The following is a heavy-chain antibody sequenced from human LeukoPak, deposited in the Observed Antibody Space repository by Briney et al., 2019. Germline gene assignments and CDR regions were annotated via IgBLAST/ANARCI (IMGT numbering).Heavy chain of an antibody. CDR3: ARHGISAHYDSSGYYSVWFDP. CDR2: IYYSGST. CDR1: GGSISSYY. V-gene: IGHV4-59*08. Sequence: SETLSLTCTASGGSISSYYWSWIRQPPGKGLEWIGYIYYSGSTNYNPSLKSRVTISVDTSKNQFSLKLSSVTAADTAVYYCARHGISAHYDSSGYYSVWFDPWGQGTLVTVSS. D-gene: IGHD3-22*01. J-gene: IGHJ5*02.